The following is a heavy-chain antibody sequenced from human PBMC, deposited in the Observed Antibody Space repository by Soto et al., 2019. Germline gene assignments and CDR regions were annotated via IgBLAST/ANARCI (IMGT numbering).Heavy chain of an antibody. CDR1: GYTFTGYA. Sequence: QVQLLQSGCEEKKPGASVKFSCKASGYTFTGYAMHWVRQAPGQRLEWMGWINAGNGNTKYSQKFQGRVTMTRDTAASTASMELSSMRSEDKAIYFCARSAVSPSGGLIGRFDYWGQGNLVTVSS. J-gene: IGHJ4*02. D-gene: IGHD3-16*02. V-gene: IGHV1-3*05. CDR2: INAGNGNT. CDR3: ARSAVSPSGGLIGRFDY.